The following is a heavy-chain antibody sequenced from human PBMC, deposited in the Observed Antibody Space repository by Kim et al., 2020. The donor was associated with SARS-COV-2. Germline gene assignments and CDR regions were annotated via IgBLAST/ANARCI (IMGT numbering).Heavy chain of an antibody. Sequence: GGSLRLSCAASGFEFNDYAMHWVRQAPGKGLEWVSLISGDGDSTYYSESVKGRFTISKDKSKNSVYLQMNSLRTEDTAVYYCARDWGFGKLFSSVYFNFLGQGTQVTVSS. CDR2: ISGDGDST. CDR1: GFEFNDYA. CDR3: ARDWGFGKLFSSVYFNF. J-gene: IGHJ4*02. V-gene: IGHV3-43*02. D-gene: IGHD3-10*01.